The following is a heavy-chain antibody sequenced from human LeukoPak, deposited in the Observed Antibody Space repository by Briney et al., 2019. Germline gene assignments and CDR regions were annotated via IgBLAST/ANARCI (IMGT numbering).Heavy chain of an antibody. D-gene: IGHD6-19*01. V-gene: IGHV3-73*01. CDR1: GFTFSGSA. J-gene: IGHJ5*02. CDR3: IRQIGDSSGGWFDP. CDR2: IRSKANNYAT. Sequence: PGGSLKLSCAASGFTFSGSAMHWVHQASGKGLDWVGRIRSKANNYATAYAASVNGRFTISRDDSKNTAYLQMNSLKTEDTAVYYCIRQIGDSSGGWFDPWGQGTLVTVSS.